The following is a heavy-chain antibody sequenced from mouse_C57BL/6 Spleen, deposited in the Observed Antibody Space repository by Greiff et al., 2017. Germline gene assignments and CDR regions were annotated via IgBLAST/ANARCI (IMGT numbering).Heavy chain of an antibody. CDR1: GYTFTDYY. V-gene: IGHV1-26*01. CDR2: INPNNGGT. Sequence: EVQLQQSGPELVKPGASVKMSCKASGYTFTDYYMNWVKQSHGKSLEWIGDINPNNGGTSYNQKFKGKATLTVDKSSSTAYMELRSLTSEDSAVYYCARQLYYAMDYWGQGTSVTVSS. J-gene: IGHJ4*01. D-gene: IGHD3-1*01. CDR3: ARQLYYAMDY.